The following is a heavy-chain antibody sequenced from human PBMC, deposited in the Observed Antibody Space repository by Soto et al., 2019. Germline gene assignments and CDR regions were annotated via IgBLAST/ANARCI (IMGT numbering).Heavy chain of an antibody. Sequence: GGSLRLSCAASGFTFNNAWMSWVRQAPGKGLEWVGHIKSKTDGGTTDYAAPVKGRITISRDDPKNTLYLQMNSLKTEDTAVYYCTTEIVETRPRIYLTNLGHGTLVTVSS. CDR2: IKSKTDGGTT. J-gene: IGHJ4*01. D-gene: IGHD1-26*01. V-gene: IGHV3-15*01. CDR1: GFTFNNAW. CDR3: TTEIVETRPRIYLTN.